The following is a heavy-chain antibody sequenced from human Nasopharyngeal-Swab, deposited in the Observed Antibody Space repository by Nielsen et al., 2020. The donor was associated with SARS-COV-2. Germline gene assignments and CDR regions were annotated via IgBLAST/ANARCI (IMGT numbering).Heavy chain of an antibody. D-gene: IGHD2-15*01. J-gene: IGHJ6*03. CDR3: ARVRGYCSGGACYVYYYMDV. CDR2: IKQDGSEQ. V-gene: IGHV3-7*01. Sequence: VRQAPGKGLEWVVNIKQDGSEQFYVDSVKGRFTISRDNAKNSLYLQMNSLRAEDTAVYYCARVRGYCSGGACYVYYYMDVWGKGTTVTVSS.